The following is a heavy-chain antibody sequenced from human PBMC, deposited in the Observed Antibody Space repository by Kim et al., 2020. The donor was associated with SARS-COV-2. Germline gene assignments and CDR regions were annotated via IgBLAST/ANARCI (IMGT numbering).Heavy chain of an antibody. V-gene: IGHV3-49*03. CDR1: GFTFGDYA. CDR2: IRSKAYGGTT. J-gene: IGHJ4*02. CDR3: TREIYGSGSYYFDY. Sequence: GGSLRLSSTASGFTFGDYAMSWFRQAPGKGLEWVGFIRSKAYGGTTEYAASVKGRFTISRDDSKSIAYLQMNSLKTKDTAVYYCTREIYGSGSYYFDYWGQGTLVTVSS. D-gene: IGHD3-10*01.